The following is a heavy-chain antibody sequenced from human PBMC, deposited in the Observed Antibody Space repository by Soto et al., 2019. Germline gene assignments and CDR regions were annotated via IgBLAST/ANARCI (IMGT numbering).Heavy chain of an antibody. CDR3: ARGSTTEKVAS. CDR2: IHNSVSP. Sequence: QVQLQESGPGLVRPSQTLSLTCSVSGASIYNVGYFWSWIRQSPGKGLEWIGHIHNSVSPSNNPALKSRVTLSADTAMTQFSLALTSVTAADTAMYECARGSTTEKVASWGQGILVTVSS. CDR1: GASIYNVGYF. J-gene: IGHJ4*02. V-gene: IGHV4-30-4*01.